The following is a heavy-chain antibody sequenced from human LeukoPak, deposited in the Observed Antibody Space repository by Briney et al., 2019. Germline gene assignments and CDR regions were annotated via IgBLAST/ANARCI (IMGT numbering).Heavy chain of an antibody. J-gene: IGHJ5*02. CDR1: GFTFSSYN. Sequence: GGSLRLSCAASGFTFSSYNMNWVRQAPGKGLEWVSSISSSSDYIYYADSVKGRFTISRDDAKNSLYLQMKSLRAEDTAVYYCARGKTSQNIVTRKTYNWFDPWGQGTLVTVSS. D-gene: IGHD2/OR15-2a*01. V-gene: IGHV3-21*01. CDR2: ISSSSDYI. CDR3: ARGKTSQNIVTRKTYNWFDP.